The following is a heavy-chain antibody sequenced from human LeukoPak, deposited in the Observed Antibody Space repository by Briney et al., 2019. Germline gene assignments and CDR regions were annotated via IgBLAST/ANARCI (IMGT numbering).Heavy chain of an antibody. D-gene: IGHD3-22*01. V-gene: IGHV3-30*04. J-gene: IGHJ6*02. Sequence: GGSLRLSCAASGFTFSSYAMHWVRQAPGKGLEWVAVISYDGSNKYYADSVKGRFTISRDNSKNTLYLQMNSLRAEDTAVYYCARGIRYYDSTVYYGMDVWGQGTTVTVSS. CDR2: ISYDGSNK. CDR3: ARGIRYYDSTVYYGMDV. CDR1: GFTFSSYA.